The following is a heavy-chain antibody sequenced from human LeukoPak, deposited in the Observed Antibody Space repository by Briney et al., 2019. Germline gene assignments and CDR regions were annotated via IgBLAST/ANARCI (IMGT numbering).Heavy chain of an antibody. D-gene: IGHD3-22*01. CDR3: AKDAAVGSSGYYYVPPLYYFHY. CDR1: EFTFSDYW. Sequence: GGSLRLSCAASEFTFSDYWMTWVRQAPGKGLQWVANIKDDGSETYYVDSVKGRFTISRDNAKNSLYLQMNSLRAEDTAVYYCAKDAAVGSSGYYYVPPLYYFHYWGQGTLVTVSS. V-gene: IGHV3-7*01. CDR2: IKDDGSET. J-gene: IGHJ4*02.